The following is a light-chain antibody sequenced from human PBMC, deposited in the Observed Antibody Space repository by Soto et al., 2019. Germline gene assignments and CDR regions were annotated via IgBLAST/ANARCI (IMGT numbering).Light chain of an antibody. J-gene: IGLJ1*01. Sequence: QSVLTQPPSVSGAPGQRVTISCTGSTSNIGTGYDVHWYQQFPGTAPRLLISSHNNRPSGVPDRFFGSKSGTSASLTIIGLQAEDEADYYCSSYSTSYFYFFGSGTKVTVL. CDR3: SSYSTSYFYF. V-gene: IGLV1-40*01. CDR1: TSNIGTGYD. CDR2: SHN.